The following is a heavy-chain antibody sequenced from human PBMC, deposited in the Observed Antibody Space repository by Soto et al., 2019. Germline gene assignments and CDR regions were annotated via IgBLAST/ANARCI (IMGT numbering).Heavy chain of an antibody. V-gene: IGHV1-18*01. CDR1: GYTFTSYG. J-gene: IGHJ4*02. Sequence: QVHLVQSGAEVKKPGASVKVSCKGSGYTFTSYGITWVRQAPGQGLEWRGWISAHNDNTDYAQKLQGRVTVTRDTSTSTAYMELRSLKSDDTAVYYCARGRYGDYWGQRALVTVSS. D-gene: IGHD1-1*01. CDR3: ARGRYGDY. CDR2: ISAHNDNT.